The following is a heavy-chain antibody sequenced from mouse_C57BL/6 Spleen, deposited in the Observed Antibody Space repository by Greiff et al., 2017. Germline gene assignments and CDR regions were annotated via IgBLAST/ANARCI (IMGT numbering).Heavy chain of an antibody. CDR2: IDPEDGDT. CDR3: TTWRYDYPFDY. Sequence: EVQLQQSGAELVRPGASVKLSCTASGFNIKDYYMHWVKQRPEQGLEWIGRIDPEDGDTEYAPKFQGKATMTADTSSNTAYLQLSSLTSEVTAVYYCTTWRYDYPFDYWGQGTTLTVSS. J-gene: IGHJ2*01. CDR1: GFNIKDYY. V-gene: IGHV14-1*01. D-gene: IGHD2-4*01.